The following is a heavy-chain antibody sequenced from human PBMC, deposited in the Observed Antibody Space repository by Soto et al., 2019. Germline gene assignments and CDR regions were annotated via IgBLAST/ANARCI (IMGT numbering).Heavy chain of an antibody. D-gene: IGHD2-2*01. J-gene: IGHJ4*02. Sequence: EVQVVESGGGLVQPGGSLRLSCAASGFSVTNNYMNWVRQAPGKGLEWVSIIDIGGNTYYADSVKDRFTISRDNSRNTLYIHMASLRAEDTAVYYCARGRGSTGYLGREHYFDYWGQGTLVTVSP. CDR3: ARGRGSTGYLGREHYFDY. CDR2: IDIGGNT. CDR1: GFSVTNNY. V-gene: IGHV3-66*01.